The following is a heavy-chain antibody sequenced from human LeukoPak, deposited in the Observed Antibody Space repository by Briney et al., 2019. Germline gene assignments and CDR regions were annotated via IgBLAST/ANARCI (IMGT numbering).Heavy chain of an antibody. Sequence: GGSLRLSCAASGLTFSSYAMSWVRQAPGKGLEWVSSITGSGAETSSADAVKGRFTISRDNSKNTLYLQMNTLRAEDTAVYYCAKGPHIRTMWLFDSWGQRSLVTVSS. V-gene: IGHV3-23*01. CDR3: AKGPHIRTMWLFDS. D-gene: IGHD1-14*01. CDR2: ITGSGAET. J-gene: IGHJ4*02. CDR1: GLTFSSYA.